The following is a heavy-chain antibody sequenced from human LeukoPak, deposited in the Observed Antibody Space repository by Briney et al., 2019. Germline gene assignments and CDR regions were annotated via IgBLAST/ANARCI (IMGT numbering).Heavy chain of an antibody. CDR1: GCTFSSYA. V-gene: IGHV3-23*01. Sequence: GGSLRLSCAASGCTFSSYAMSWVRQAPGKGLEWVSAISGSGGSTYYADSVKGRFTVSRDNSKNTLYLQMNSLRAKDTAVYYCAKDDYGVLVYWGQGTLVTVSS. J-gene: IGHJ4*02. CDR2: ISGSGGST. CDR3: AKDDYGVLVY. D-gene: IGHD4-17*01.